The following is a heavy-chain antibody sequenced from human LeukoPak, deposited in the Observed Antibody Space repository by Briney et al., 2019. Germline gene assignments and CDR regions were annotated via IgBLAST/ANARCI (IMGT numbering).Heavy chain of an antibody. Sequence: SETLSLTCTVSGGSISSGGYYWSWIRQHPGKGLERIGYIYYSGSTYYNPSLKSRVTISIDTSKNQFSLKLSSVTAADTAVYYCARECSSRYRVYWFDPWGQGTLVTVSS. CDR1: GGSISSGGYY. V-gene: IGHV4-31*03. D-gene: IGHD3-22*01. CDR2: IYYSGST. CDR3: ARECSSRYRVYWFDP. J-gene: IGHJ5*02.